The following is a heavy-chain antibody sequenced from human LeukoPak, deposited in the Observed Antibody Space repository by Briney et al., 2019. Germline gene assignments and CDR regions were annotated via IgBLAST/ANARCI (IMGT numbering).Heavy chain of an antibody. CDR3: AKVIRGGYGMDV. CDR2: ISDSSSIT. D-gene: IGHD3-10*01. Sequence: GGSLRLSCAASGFTFSNYNMNWVRQAPGKGLEWVSYISDSSSITYYADSVKGRFTISRDNAKNSLSLQLNSLRDEDTAVYFCAKVIRGGYGMDVWGQGTTVTVSS. V-gene: IGHV3-48*02. J-gene: IGHJ6*02. CDR1: GFTFSNYN.